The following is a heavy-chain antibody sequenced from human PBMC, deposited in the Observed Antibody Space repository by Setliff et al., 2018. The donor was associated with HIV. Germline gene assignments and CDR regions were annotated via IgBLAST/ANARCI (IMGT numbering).Heavy chain of an antibody. CDR1: GYTFSSYG. CDR3: ARDLGGEHDYADPAYMDV. CDR2: ISGFNGKI. V-gene: IGHV1-18*01. D-gene: IGHD4-17*01. Sequence: ASVKVSCKASGYTFSSYGISWVRQAPGQGLEWMGWISGFNGKINYAENFQGRVTLTTDSSASTAHMELWSLSSDDTAVYYCARDLGGEHDYADPAYMDVWGKGTTVTVSS. J-gene: IGHJ6*03.